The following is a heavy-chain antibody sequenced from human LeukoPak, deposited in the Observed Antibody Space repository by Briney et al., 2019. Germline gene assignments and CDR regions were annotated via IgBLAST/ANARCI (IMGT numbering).Heavy chain of an antibody. CDR2: IYYSGST. CDR1: GGSISSSNYY. Sequence: SETLSLTCTVSGGSISSSNYYWGWLRQPPGKGLEWIGYIYYSGSTNYNPSLKSRVTISVDTSKNQFSLKLSSVTAADTAVYYCARASWELPYFDYWGQGTLVTVSS. CDR3: ARASWELPYFDY. D-gene: IGHD1-26*01. J-gene: IGHJ4*02. V-gene: IGHV4-61*05.